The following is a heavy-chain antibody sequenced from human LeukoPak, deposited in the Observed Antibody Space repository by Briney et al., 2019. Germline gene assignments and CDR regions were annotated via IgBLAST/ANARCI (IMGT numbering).Heavy chain of an antibody. V-gene: IGHV4-34*01. D-gene: IGHD2-15*01. CDR2: INHSGST. CDR3: AAPVAANDAFDI. J-gene: IGHJ3*02. CDR1: GGPISSYY. Sequence: SETLSLTCTVSGGPISSYYGSWIRQPPGKGLEWIREINHSGSTNYTPSLKCRVTISGDTSKNQFSLKLSSVTAADTAVYYCAAPVAANDAFDIWDQGTMVTVSS.